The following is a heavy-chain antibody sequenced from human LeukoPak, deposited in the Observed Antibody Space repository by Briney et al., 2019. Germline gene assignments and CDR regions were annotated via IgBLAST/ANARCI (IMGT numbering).Heavy chain of an antibody. V-gene: IGHV3-23*01. CDR1: GFTFSNEA. Sequence: GGSLRLSCAASGFTFSNEAMSWVRQAPAKGLEWVSSISVSGGSTYYADSVKGRFTISRDDSKNTLYLQMNSPRAEDTAVYYCAKGGGSWYGDWGQGTLVTVSS. CDR3: AKGGGSWYGD. J-gene: IGHJ4*02. D-gene: IGHD6-13*01. CDR2: ISVSGGST.